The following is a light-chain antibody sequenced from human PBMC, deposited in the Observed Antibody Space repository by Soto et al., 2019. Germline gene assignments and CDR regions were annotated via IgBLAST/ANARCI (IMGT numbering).Light chain of an antibody. CDR2: GAS. J-gene: IGKJ1*01. CDR3: QQYDTSPPT. Sequence: EVVMTQSPATLSVSPGERATLSCRASQSVTTNMAWYQQKPVQAPRLLIYGASTRATGIPDRFSGSGSGTDFTLTISRLEPEDSARYSCQQYDTSPPTFGQGTKVDIK. CDR1: QSVTTN. V-gene: IGKV3-15*01.